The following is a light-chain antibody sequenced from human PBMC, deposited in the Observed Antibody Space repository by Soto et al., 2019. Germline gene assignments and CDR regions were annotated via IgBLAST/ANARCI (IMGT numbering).Light chain of an antibody. V-gene: IGKV3-15*01. Sequence: ERVMTQSPATLSVSPGERATLSCRASESVSSNLAWYQQKPGQAPRLLIYGASTRATGIPARFSGSGSGTEFTLTISSLQSEDLAVYYCQQYNNWPPWPFGQGTKVEIK. CDR1: ESVSSN. CDR3: QQYNNWPPWP. J-gene: IGKJ1*01. CDR2: GAS.